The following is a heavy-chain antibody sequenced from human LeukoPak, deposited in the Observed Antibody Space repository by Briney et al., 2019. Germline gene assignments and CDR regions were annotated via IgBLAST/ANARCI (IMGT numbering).Heavy chain of an antibody. Sequence: SQTLSLTCAISGDSVSSNSAAWNWIRQSPSRGLEWLGRTYYRSKWYNDYAVSVKSRITINPDTSKNQFSLQLNSVTPEDTAVHYCARGIRTMVRGVIIFPFDPWGQGTLVTVSS. CDR3: ARGIRTMVRGVIIFPFDP. V-gene: IGHV6-1*01. CDR2: TYYRSKWYN. CDR1: GDSVSSNSAA. D-gene: IGHD3-10*01. J-gene: IGHJ5*02.